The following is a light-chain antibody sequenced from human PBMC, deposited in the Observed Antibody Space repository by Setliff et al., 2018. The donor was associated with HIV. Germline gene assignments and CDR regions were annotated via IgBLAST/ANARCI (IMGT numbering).Light chain of an antibody. CDR2: EVS. Sequence: QSALAQPRSVSGSPGQSVTLSCTGSSSDVGAYNYVSWYQQYPGKAPKLMIYEVSKRPPGVPDRFSGSKSGNTASLTISGLQAEDEAHYYCSSYSSSNTLIFGGGTK. J-gene: IGLJ2*01. CDR3: SSYSSSNTLI. CDR1: SSDVGAYNY. V-gene: IGLV2-11*01.